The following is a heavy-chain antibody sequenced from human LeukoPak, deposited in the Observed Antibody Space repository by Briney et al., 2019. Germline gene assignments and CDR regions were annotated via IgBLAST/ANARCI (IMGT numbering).Heavy chain of an antibody. CDR3: AKSTLNYYDSSGHGAFDI. J-gene: IGHJ3*02. D-gene: IGHD3-22*01. V-gene: IGHV3-23*01. CDR2: ISSSGGST. Sequence: PGGSLRLSYAASGFPSSSYVKSGVRQAPGKGLEWVSAISSSGGSTYYADSVKGRFTISRDNSKNTLYLQMNSLRSADTAVYYCAKSTLNYYDSSGHGAFDIEDQGTRITVSS. CDR1: GFPSSSYV.